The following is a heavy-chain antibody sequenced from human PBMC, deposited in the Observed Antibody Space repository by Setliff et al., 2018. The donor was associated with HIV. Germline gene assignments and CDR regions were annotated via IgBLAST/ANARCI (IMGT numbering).Heavy chain of an antibody. D-gene: IGHD5-18*01. CDR3: ASIELAAMVPVDY. V-gene: IGHV3-21*01. J-gene: IGHJ4*02. CDR1: GFTFSSYT. CDR2: ISSSSYYI. Sequence: GGSLRLSCAASGFTFSSYTMNWVRQAPGKGLEWVSSISSSSYYIYYADSVKGRFTISRDNAKNSLFLQMNSLRAEDTAVYCCASIELAAMVPVDYWGQGTLVTVSS.